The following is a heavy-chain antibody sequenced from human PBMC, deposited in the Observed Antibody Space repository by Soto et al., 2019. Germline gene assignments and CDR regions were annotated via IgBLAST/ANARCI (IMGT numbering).Heavy chain of an antibody. CDR1: GFTFAGYG. CDR2: IWNDGNKK. CDR3: ARVNGDGWGIFDS. J-gene: IGHJ4*02. V-gene: IGHV3-33*01. D-gene: IGHD6-19*01. Sequence: QVHLVESGGGVVQPGKSLRLSCAASGFTFAGYGMHWVRQAPGKGLEWVAVIWNDGNKKYYADSVKGRFSISRDNSQNTLYLQMDSLRVGDTAVYSCARVNGDGWGIFDSWGPGTLVTVSS.